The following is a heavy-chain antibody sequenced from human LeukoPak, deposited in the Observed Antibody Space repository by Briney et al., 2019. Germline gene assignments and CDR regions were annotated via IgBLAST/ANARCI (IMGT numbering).Heavy chain of an antibody. D-gene: IGHD3-22*01. CDR3: ARLSETPAYYDTHVYYYVRY. J-gene: IGHJ4*02. CDR1: GYTFSSYD. V-gene: IGHV1-8*01. Sequence: ASAKVSCKASGYTFSSYDINWVRQATGQGLEWMGWMNPTTGNTGYAQKFQGRVTMTRDTSINTAYMEISSLRSEDSAVYYCARLSETPAYYDTHVYYYVRYWGQGTLVTVSS. CDR2: MNPTTGNT.